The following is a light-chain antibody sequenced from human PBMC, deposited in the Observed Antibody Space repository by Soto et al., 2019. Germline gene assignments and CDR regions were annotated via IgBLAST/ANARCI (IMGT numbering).Light chain of an antibody. CDR1: QGISTY. CDR2: SAS. J-gene: IGKJ4*01. Sequence: DIQLTQSPAFLSASVGDKVTITCRASQGISTYLAWYQQKPGKAPNLLIYSASTLQSGVPSRFSGSGSWTEFTLTISSLQPEDFATYFCQQINSYPVTFGGGTKVEIK. CDR3: QQINSYPVT. V-gene: IGKV1-9*01.